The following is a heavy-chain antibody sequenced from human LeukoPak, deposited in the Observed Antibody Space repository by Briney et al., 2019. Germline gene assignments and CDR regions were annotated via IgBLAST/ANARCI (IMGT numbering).Heavy chain of an antibody. CDR3: ARDFGGDGYNS. J-gene: IGHJ4*02. CDR1: GFTFSSYA. V-gene: IGHV3-33*08. D-gene: IGHD5-24*01. Sequence: PGRSLRLSCAASGFTFSSYAMHWVRQAPGKGLEWVAVIWFDESNKYYADSVKGRFTISRDNSKNTLYLQMNSLRVEDTAVYYCARDFGGDGYNSWGQGTLVTVSS. CDR2: IWFDESNK.